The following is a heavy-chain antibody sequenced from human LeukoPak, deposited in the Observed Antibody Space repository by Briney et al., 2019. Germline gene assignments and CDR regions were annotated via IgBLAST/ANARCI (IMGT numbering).Heavy chain of an antibody. D-gene: IGHD4-17*01. Sequence: GGSLRLSCAASGFTFSSYSMNWVRQAPGKELEWVSSISSSSSYIYYADSVKGRFTISRDNAKNSLYLQMNSLRAEDTAVYYCAPTAPYGDFAPFDYWGQGTLVTVSS. CDR1: GFTFSSYS. CDR2: ISSSSSYI. V-gene: IGHV3-21*01. J-gene: IGHJ4*02. CDR3: APTAPYGDFAPFDY.